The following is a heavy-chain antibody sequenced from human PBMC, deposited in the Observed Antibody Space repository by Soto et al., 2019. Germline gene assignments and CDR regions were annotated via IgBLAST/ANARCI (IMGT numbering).Heavy chain of an antibody. CDR2: IYYRGST. J-gene: IGHJ4*02. CDR1: GGSINPYY. CDR3: VRSNYFDY. Sequence: QVQLQESGPGLVKPSETLSLTCTVSGGSINPYYWSWIRQPPGKGLEWIGTIYYRGSTNNNPSLKSRVTISVDTSKNQFSLKLSSVTAADTDVYYCVRSNYFDYWGQGTLVTVSS. V-gene: IGHV4-59*01.